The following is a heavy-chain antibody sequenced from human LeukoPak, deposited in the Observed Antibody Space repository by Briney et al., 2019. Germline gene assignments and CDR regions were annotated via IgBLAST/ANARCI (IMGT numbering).Heavy chain of an antibody. V-gene: IGHV4-34*01. J-gene: IGHJ4*02. D-gene: IGHD5-24*01. CDR2: INHSGST. CDR1: GGSFSGYY. CDR3: ARGREMAHVDY. Sequence: SETLSLTCAVYGGSFSGYYWSWIRQPPGKGLEWIGEINHSGSTNYNPSLKSRVTISVDTSKNQFSLKLSSVTAADTAVYYCARGREMAHVDYWGQGTLVTVSS.